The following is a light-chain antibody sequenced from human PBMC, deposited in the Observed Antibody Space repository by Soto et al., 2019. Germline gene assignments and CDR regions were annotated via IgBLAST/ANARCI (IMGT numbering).Light chain of an antibody. CDR1: QSVSSSY. Sequence: EIVLTQSPGTLSLSPGERATLACRASQSVSSSYLAWYQQKPGQATRLLIYGASSRDTGIPDRVSGSGSGTDFTLTISRLEPEDFAVYDCQQYGSSRWTFGQGTKVDI. J-gene: IGKJ1*01. CDR3: QQYGSSRWT. CDR2: GAS. V-gene: IGKV3-20*01.